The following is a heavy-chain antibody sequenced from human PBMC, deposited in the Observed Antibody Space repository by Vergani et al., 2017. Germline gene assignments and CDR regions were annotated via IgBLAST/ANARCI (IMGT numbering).Heavy chain of an antibody. Sequence: QVQVVESGGGVVQPFGSLTLSCAGSGFTFIFYCMHWVRQAPGKGLEWVAFIGHDATYNYLSDSVRGRFSISRDNSGNAMYLQMTSLRGEDTAVYYCGNECGENCSWDYWGQGTLVTVAS. CDR3: GNECGENCSWDY. V-gene: IGHV3-30*02. D-gene: IGHD2-21*01. CDR1: GFTFIFYC. J-gene: IGHJ4*02. CDR2: IGHDATYN.